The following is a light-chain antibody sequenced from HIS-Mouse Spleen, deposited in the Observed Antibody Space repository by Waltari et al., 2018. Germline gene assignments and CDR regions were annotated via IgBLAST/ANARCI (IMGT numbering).Light chain of an antibody. CDR1: SSDVGSYNL. CDR2: EGS. V-gene: IGLV2-23*01. Sequence: PGQSITFSCTGTSSDVGSYNLVSWYQQHPGKAPKLMIYEGSKRPSGVSNRFSGSKSGNTASLTISGLQAEDEADYYCCSYAGSSTWVFGGGTKLTVL. CDR3: CSYAGSSTWV. J-gene: IGLJ3*02.